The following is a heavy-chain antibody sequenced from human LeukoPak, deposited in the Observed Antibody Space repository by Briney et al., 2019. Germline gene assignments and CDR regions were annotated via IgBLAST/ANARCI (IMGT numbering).Heavy chain of an antibody. J-gene: IGHJ4*02. Sequence: GGSLRLSCVDSGFTFSSHWMSWVRQAPGKGLEWVSVIYSGGSTYYADSVKGRFTISRDNSKNTLYLQMNSLRAEDTAVYYCARMNDYYFDYWGQGTLVTVSS. CDR2: IYSGGST. D-gene: IGHD1-1*01. CDR1: GFTFSSHW. V-gene: IGHV3-53*01. CDR3: ARMNDYYFDY.